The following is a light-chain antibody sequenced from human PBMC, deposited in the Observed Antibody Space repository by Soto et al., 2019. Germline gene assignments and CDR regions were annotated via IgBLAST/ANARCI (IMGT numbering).Light chain of an antibody. CDR2: DAS. V-gene: IGKV3-20*01. J-gene: IGKJ1*01. CDR1: QSVSSY. CDR3: QQYEDSPVT. Sequence: EIVITQSPCTLSLSPGERATLSCRASQSVSSYLAGYQQKPGQAPRLLISDASDRATGIPDRFSGSGSGTDFTLTISRLVPEDFAVYYCQQYEDSPVTFGQGTKVDI.